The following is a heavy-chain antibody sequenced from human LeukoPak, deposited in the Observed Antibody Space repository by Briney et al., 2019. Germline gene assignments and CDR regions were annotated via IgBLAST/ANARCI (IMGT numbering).Heavy chain of an antibody. D-gene: IGHD5-18*01. Sequence: SETLSLTCTVSGASISDYSWNWIRQPPGKGLEWIGYIYNSASTKYNPSLKSRVTISVDTSKNQISLNLSSVTAADTAIYYCATTGYNYPRYFDHWGQGTLVTVSS. V-gene: IGHV4-59*13. CDR1: GASISDYS. CDR3: ATTGYNYPRYFDH. CDR2: IYNSAST. J-gene: IGHJ4*02.